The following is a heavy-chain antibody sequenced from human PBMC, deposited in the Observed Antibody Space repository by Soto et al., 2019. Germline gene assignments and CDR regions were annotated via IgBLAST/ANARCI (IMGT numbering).Heavy chain of an antibody. CDR3: ARESEDLTSNFDY. V-gene: IGHV3-21*06. J-gene: IGHJ4*02. CDR2: ISGTTNYI. Sequence: LRLSCAASGFTFTRYSMNWVRQAPGKGLEWVSSISGTTNYIYYGDSMKGRFTISRDNAKNSLYLEMNSLRAEDTAVYYCARESEDLTSNFDYWGQGTLVTVS. CDR1: GFTFTRYS.